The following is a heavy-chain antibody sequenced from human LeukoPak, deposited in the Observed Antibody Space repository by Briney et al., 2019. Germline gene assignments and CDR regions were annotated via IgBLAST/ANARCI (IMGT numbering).Heavy chain of an antibody. D-gene: IGHD4-17*01. CDR2: IKGRGGGS. Sequence: GGSLRLSCEASGFPFSDYAMTWVRQAPGKGLEWVSSIKGRGGGSSYADSVKGRFTMTRDNSKSTLYLQMNSLRAGDTAVYFCGRDPNGDYVGAFKFWGQGTLVTVSS. V-gene: IGHV3-23*01. CDR1: GFPFSDYA. CDR3: GRDPNGDYVGAFKF. J-gene: IGHJ3*01.